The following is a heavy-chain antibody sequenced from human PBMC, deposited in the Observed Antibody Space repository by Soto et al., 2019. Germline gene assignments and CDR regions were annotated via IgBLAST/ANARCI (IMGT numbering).Heavy chain of an antibody. V-gene: IGHV4-59*08. CDR2: IYYSGST. D-gene: IGHD2-15*01. CDR3: ASTVWYCSGGSCSYYFDY. Sequence: SETLSLTCTVSGGSISSYYWSWIRQPPGKGLEWIGYIYYSGSTNYNPSLKSRVTISVDTSKNQFSLKLSSVTAADTAVYYCASTVWYCSGGSCSYYFDYWGQGTLVTVSS. J-gene: IGHJ4*02. CDR1: GGSISSYY.